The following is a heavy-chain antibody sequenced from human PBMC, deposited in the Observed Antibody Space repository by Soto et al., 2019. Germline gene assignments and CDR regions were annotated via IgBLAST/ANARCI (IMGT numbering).Heavy chain of an antibody. CDR1: GYTFIGYY. CDR3: AKGKSTGDIDWFDP. CDR2: LIGGHYGT. D-gene: IGHD3-10*01. Sequence: ASVKVSCKTSGYTFIGYYMHWVRQAPGRGLEWVSTLIGGHYGTAYSYSVKGRFTVSRDNSKNCLYLQMNSLGVEDTAMYFCAKGKSTGDIDWFDPWGQGSLVTVSS. V-gene: IGHV3-23*01. J-gene: IGHJ5*02.